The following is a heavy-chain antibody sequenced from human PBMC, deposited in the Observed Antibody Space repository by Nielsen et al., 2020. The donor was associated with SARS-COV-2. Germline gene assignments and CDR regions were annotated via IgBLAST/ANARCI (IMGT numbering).Heavy chain of an antibody. D-gene: IGHD5-18*01. Sequence: GESLKIPCVGSGFTFSRYTMHWVRQAPGKGLEWVAAISYDGSHKYYADSVRGRFTISRDNSKDTLFLQMNGLRRDDTSVYYCARGVETDAVMVEHWGQGNLVAVSS. CDR3: ARGVETDAVMVEH. CDR1: GFTFSRYT. CDR2: ISYDGSHK. J-gene: IGHJ4*02. V-gene: IGHV3-30*04.